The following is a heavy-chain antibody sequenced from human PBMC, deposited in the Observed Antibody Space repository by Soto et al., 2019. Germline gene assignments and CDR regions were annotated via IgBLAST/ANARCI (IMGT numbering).Heavy chain of an antibody. CDR3: ARKGYGDYGGMDV. V-gene: IGHV3-21*01. J-gene: IGHJ6*02. CDR1: GFTFSSYS. D-gene: IGHD4-17*01. Sequence: EVQLVESGGGLVKPGGSLTVSCAAYGFTFSSYSMNWVRQAPGKGLEWVSSIGASSNYIYYADSVKGRFTISRDNAKNSLYLQMNSLRAEDTAVYYCARKGYGDYGGMDVWGQGTTVTVSS. CDR2: IGASSNYI.